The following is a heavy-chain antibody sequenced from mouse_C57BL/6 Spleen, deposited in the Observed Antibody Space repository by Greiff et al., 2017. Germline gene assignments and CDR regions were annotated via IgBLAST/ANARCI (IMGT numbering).Heavy chain of an antibody. CDR2: IDPETGGT. J-gene: IGHJ3*01. D-gene: IGHD2-4*01. CDR1: GYTFTDYE. CDR3: TRSMDYEDFAY. Sequence: QVQLQQSGAELVRPGASVTLSCKASGYTFTDYEMHWVKQTPVHGLEWIGAIDPETGGTAYNQKFKGKAILTADKSSSTAYMELRSLTSEDSAVYYCTRSMDYEDFAYWGQVTLVTVSA. V-gene: IGHV1-15*01.